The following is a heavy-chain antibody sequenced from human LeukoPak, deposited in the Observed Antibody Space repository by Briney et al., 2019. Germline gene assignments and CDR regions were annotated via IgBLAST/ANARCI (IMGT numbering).Heavy chain of an antibody. D-gene: IGHD3-10*01. Sequence: GGSLRLSCAASGFTFSNAWMSWVRQAPGKGLEWVGRIKSKTDGGTTDYAAPVKGRFTISRDDSTNTLYLQMNSLKTEDTAVYYCTTGLGLWFGEHPHRYYYYYGMDVWGQGTTVTVSS. CDR3: TTGLGLWFGEHPHRYYYYYGMDV. CDR1: GFTFSNAW. CDR2: IKSKTDGGTT. V-gene: IGHV3-15*01. J-gene: IGHJ6*02.